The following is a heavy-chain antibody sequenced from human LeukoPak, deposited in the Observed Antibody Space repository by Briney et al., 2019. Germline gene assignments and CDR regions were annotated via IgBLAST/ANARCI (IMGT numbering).Heavy chain of an antibody. J-gene: IGHJ4*02. CDR2: INHSGST. D-gene: IGHD3-9*01. CDR3: ARGPTYYDILTGYYLPRYFDY. Sequence: SETLSLTCAVYGGSFSGYYWSWIRQPPGKGLEWIGEINHSGSTNYNPSLKSRVTISVDTSKNQFSLKLSSVTAADTAVYYCARGPTYYDILTGYYLPRYFDYWGQGTLVTVSS. CDR1: GGSFSGYY. V-gene: IGHV4-34*01.